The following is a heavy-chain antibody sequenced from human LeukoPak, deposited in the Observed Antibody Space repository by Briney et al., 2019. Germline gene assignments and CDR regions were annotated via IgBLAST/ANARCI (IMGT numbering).Heavy chain of an antibody. V-gene: IGHV3-11*01. J-gene: IGHJ4*02. D-gene: IGHD3-22*01. CDR3: ARGLYYYDSSGYYPPGDY. CDR2: ISSSGSTI. Sequence: GGSLRLSCAASGFTFSDYYMSWIRQAPGKGLEWVSYISSSGSTIYYADSAKGRFTISRDNAKNSLYLQMNSLRAEDTAVYYCARGLYYYDSSGYYPPGDYWGQGTLVTVSS. CDR1: GFTFSDYY.